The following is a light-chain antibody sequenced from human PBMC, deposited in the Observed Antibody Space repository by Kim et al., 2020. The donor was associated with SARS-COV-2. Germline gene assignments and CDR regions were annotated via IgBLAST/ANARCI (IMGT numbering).Light chain of an antibody. V-gene: IGKV3-15*01. J-gene: IGKJ2*01. CDR1: QSVSSS. Sequence: VAPGETATRSCRASQSVSSSLAWYQQKPGQAPRLLIYGVSTRASGSPARFTGTGSGTQFTLIISSLQSEDLAVYYCQQYSDWPPYTFGQGTKLEI. CDR2: GVS. CDR3: QQYSDWPPYT.